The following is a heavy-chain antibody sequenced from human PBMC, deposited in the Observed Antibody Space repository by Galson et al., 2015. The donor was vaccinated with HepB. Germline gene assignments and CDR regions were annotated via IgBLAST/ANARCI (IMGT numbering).Heavy chain of an antibody. Sequence: SVKVSCKASGGTFSSYAISWVRQAPGQGLEWMGGIIPIFGTANYAQKFQGRVTITADESTSTAYMELSSLRSEDTAVYYCASRYGGGSLYYYYYGMDVWGQGTTVTVSS. V-gene: IGHV1-69*13. D-gene: IGHD3-10*01. CDR2: IIPIFGTA. CDR1: GGTFSSYA. CDR3: ASRYGGGSLYYYYYGMDV. J-gene: IGHJ6*02.